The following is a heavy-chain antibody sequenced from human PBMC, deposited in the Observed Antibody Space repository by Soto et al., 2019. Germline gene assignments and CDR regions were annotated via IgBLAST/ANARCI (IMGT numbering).Heavy chain of an antibody. CDR2: MSASGGST. V-gene: IGHV3-23*01. D-gene: IGHD2-15*01. CDR3: AKGSNEHCSGRNCYSHFEY. Sequence: GESLKISCAASGFSLSSYAMSWVRQAPGKGLEWVSDMSASGGSTYYADSVKGRFTISRDNSKSTLYLQMNSLRGEDTAVYYCAKGSNEHCSGRNCYSHFEYWGQGTLVTVSS. J-gene: IGHJ4*02. CDR1: GFSLSSYA.